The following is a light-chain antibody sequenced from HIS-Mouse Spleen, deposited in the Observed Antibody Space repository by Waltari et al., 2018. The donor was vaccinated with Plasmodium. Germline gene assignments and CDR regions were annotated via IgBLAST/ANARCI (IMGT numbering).Light chain of an antibody. J-gene: IGLJ2*01. CDR3: CSYAGSSSVV. Sequence: SVSGSPGQSITIFCTGTSSDVGSYNLVSWYQQHPGKAPKLMIYEGSKRPSGVSNRFSGSKSGNTASLTISGLQAEDEADYYCCSYAGSSSVVFGGGTKLTVL. CDR2: EGS. CDR1: SSDVGSYNL. V-gene: IGLV2-23*01.